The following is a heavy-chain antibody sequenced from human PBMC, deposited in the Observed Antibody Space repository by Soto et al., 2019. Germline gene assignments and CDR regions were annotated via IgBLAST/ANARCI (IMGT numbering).Heavy chain of an antibody. CDR1: GFTFTGYY. D-gene: IGHD2-2*01. Sequence: ASVKVSFKTSGFTFTGYYMHWVRQAPGQGLEWMGWINPNSGGTNSAQKFQGRVTMTRDTSISTAYMELSRLRSDDTAVDYCARVARFCSSISCYQIDYWGQGPLVTVSS. J-gene: IGHJ4*02. CDR3: ARVARFCSSISCYQIDY. CDR2: INPNSGGT. V-gene: IGHV1-2*02.